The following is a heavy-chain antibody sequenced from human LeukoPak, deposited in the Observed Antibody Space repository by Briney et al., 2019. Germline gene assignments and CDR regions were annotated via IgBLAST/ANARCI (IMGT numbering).Heavy chain of an antibody. CDR3: ARSPTRIIVVVPAPNWFDP. J-gene: IGHJ5*02. CDR2: LYSTGNI. D-gene: IGHD2-2*01. Sequence: SETLSLTCTVSGGSMNSGGVFWGWIRLPPGKGLEWIGSLYSTGNINYIYNPSLESRVTISVDTSKNQFSLKLSSVTAADTAVYYCARSPTRIIVVVPAPNWFDPWGQGTLVTVSS. V-gene: IGHV4-39*01. CDR1: GGSMNSGGVF.